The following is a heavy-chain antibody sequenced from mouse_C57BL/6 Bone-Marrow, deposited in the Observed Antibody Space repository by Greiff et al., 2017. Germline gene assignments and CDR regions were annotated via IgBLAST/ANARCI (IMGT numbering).Heavy chain of an antibody. V-gene: IGHV7-3*01. CDR3: ASHYAGAMDY. Sequence: EVQVVESGGGLVQPGGSLSLSCAASGFTFTDYYMSWVRQPPGKALEWLGFIRNKANGYTTEYSASVKGRFTISSDNSQSILYLQMNALRAEDSATYYCASHYAGAMDYGGQGTSVTVSS. CDR2: IRNKANGYTT. D-gene: IGHD1-1*02. CDR1: GFTFTDYY. J-gene: IGHJ4*01.